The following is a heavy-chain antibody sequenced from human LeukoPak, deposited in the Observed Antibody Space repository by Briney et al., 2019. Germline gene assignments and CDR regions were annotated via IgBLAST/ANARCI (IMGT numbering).Heavy chain of an antibody. D-gene: IGHD2-2*02. Sequence: ASAKVSCKASGYTFTSYGIIWVRQAPGQGLEWMGWINPNSGDTKYAQKFQGRVSMTRGTSISTTYMELSRLRSDDTAIYYCARGCSDTTCYNAFDIWGQGTVVTVST. CDR3: ARGCSDTTCYNAFDI. CDR2: INPNSGDT. V-gene: IGHV1-2*02. CDR1: GYTFTSYG. J-gene: IGHJ3*02.